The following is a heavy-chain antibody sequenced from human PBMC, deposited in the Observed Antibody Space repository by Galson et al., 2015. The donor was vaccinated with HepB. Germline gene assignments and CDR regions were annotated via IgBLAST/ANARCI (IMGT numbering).Heavy chain of an antibody. Sequence: SVKVSCKASGYTFTSYAMHWVRQAPGQRLEWMGWINAGNGNTKYSQKFQGRVTITRDTSASTAYMELSSLRSEDTAVYYCARVSAPGGSMVRGALDYWGQGTLVTVSS. CDR3: ARVSAPGGSMVRGALDY. V-gene: IGHV1-3*01. J-gene: IGHJ4*02. CDR1: GYTFTSYA. D-gene: IGHD3-10*01. CDR2: INAGNGNT.